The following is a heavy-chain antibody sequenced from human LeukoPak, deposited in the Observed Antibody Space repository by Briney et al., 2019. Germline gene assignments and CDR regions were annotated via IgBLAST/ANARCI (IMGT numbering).Heavy chain of an antibody. CDR2: ISSSSSYI. CDR1: GFTFSSYS. J-gene: IGHJ4*02. CDR3: ARGSPVLRFLEWLFSR. V-gene: IGHV3-21*01. Sequence: KSGGSLRLSCAASGFTFSSYSMNWVRQAPGKGLKWVSSISSSSSYIYYADSVKGRFTISRDNAKNSLYLQMNSLRAEDTAVYYCARGSPVLRFLEWLFSRWGQGTLVTVSS. D-gene: IGHD3-3*01.